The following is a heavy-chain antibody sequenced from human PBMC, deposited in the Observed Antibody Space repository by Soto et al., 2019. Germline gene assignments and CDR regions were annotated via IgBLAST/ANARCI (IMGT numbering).Heavy chain of an antibody. Sequence: QVQLVESGGGVVQPGRSLRLSCAASGFTFSSYAMHWVRQAPGKGLEWVAVISYDGSNKYYADSVKGRFTISRDNSKNTLYLKMNSLRAEDTAVYYCASIGGWAGAMGFDYWGQGTLVTVSS. CDR2: ISYDGSNK. CDR3: ASIGGWAGAMGFDY. D-gene: IGHD1-26*01. CDR1: GFTFSSYA. V-gene: IGHV3-30-3*01. J-gene: IGHJ4*02.